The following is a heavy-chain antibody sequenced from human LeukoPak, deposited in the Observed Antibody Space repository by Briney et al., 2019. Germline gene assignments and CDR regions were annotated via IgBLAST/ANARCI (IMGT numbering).Heavy chain of an antibody. CDR3: ARGEEYYYETCFDY. J-gene: IGHJ4*02. V-gene: IGHV1-69*06. D-gene: IGHD3-22*01. Sequence: GASVKVSCKASGGTFSSYAISWVRQAPGQGLEWMGGIIPIFGTANYAQKFQGRVTITADKSTSTAYMELSSLRSEDTAVYYCARGEEYYYETCFDYWGQGTLVTVSS. CDR1: GGTFSSYA. CDR2: IIPIFGTA.